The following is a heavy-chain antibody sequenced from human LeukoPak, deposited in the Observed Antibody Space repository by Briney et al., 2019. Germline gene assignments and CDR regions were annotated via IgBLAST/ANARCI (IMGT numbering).Heavy chain of an antibody. CDR3: ARVRDGYNDAYDI. CDR1: GYTFTNYN. J-gene: IGHJ3*02. V-gene: IGHV1-46*01. CDR2: INPSGGST. Sequence: ASVKVSCKASGYTFTNYNMHWVRQAPGQGLEWMGIINPSGGSTNYAQNFQGRVTMTRDTSTSTVYMELSSLRSEDTAVYYCARVRDGYNDAYDIWGQGTMVTVPS. D-gene: IGHD5-24*01.